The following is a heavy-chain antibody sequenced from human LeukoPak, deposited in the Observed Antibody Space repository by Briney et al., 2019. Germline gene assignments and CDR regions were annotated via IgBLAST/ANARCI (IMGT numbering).Heavy chain of an antibody. CDR2: IYYSGST. J-gene: IGHJ3*02. D-gene: IGHD1-14*01. CDR1: GGSISSYY. CDR3: ARHRSVYYDAFDI. Sequence: SETLSLTCTVSGGSISSYYWSWIRQPPGKGLEWIGYIYYSGSTNYNPSLKSRVTISVDTSKNQFSLKLSPVTAADTAVYYCARHRSVYYDAFDIWGQGTMVTVSS. V-gene: IGHV4-59*08.